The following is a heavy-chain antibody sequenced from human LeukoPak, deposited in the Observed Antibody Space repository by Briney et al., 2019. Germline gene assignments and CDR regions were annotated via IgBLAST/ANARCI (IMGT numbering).Heavy chain of an antibody. CDR2: IYYSGST. CDR1: GGSISSGSYY. Sequence: SETLSLTCSVSGGSISSGSYYWGWIRQPPGKGLEWIGTIYYSGSTYYNPSLKSRVTISVDTSKNQFSLKLSSVTAADTAVYYCAGMRITTPTVRTLDYWGQGTLVTVSS. J-gene: IGHJ4*02. CDR3: AGMRITTPTVRTLDY. V-gene: IGHV4-39*01. D-gene: IGHD1-14*01.